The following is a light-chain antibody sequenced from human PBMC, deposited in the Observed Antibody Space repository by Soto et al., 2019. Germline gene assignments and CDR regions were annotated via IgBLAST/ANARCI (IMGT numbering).Light chain of an antibody. Sequence: IQLTQSPSSLAASVGDRVTITCRASQGISTYLGWYQQRPGKAPKLLIYAASTLQSVVSSRFSGSGSGTDFTLTISSLHPEDFATYYCQQLNSYPLTLGGGTKVEIK. CDR3: QQLNSYPLT. CDR1: QGISTY. J-gene: IGKJ4*01. V-gene: IGKV1-9*01. CDR2: AAS.